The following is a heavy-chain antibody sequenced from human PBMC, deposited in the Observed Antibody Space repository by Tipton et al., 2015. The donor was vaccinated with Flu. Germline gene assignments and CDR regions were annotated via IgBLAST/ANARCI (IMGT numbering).Heavy chain of an antibody. J-gene: IGHJ3*02. CDR3: AKDDGRSYSSGWTLDALDI. CDR2: ISGSLVYI. V-gene: IGHV3-21*04. D-gene: IGHD6-19*01. Sequence: SLRLSCEVSGFTFSTYGMAWVRQAPGKGLEWVSSISGSLVYIYYADSVKGRFTVSRDNSKNTLYLQMNSLRAEDTAVYYCAKDDGRSYSSGWTLDALDIWGQGTMVTVSS. CDR1: GFTFSTYG.